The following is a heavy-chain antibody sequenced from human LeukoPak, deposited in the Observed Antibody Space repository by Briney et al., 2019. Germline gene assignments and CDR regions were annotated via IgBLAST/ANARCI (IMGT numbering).Heavy chain of an antibody. CDR3: ASNTDYYDSSGCFDY. CDR1: GYTFTGYY. Sequence: GASVKVSCKASGYTFTGYYMHWVRQAHGQGLEWMGWINPNSGGTNYAQKFQGRVTMTRDTSISTAYMELSRLRSDDTAVYYCASNTDYYDSSGCFDYWGQGTLVTVSS. CDR2: INPNSGGT. J-gene: IGHJ4*02. V-gene: IGHV1-2*02. D-gene: IGHD3-22*01.